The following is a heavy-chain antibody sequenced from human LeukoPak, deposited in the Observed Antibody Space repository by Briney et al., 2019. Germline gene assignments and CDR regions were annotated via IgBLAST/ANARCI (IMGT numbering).Heavy chain of an antibody. CDR2: ISWSSGSK. D-gene: IGHD1-26*01. CDR1: GFTFDDYA. CDR3: ARASGRYFDY. Sequence: GRSLRLSCAASGFTFDDYAMHWVRQAPGKGLEWVSGISWSSGSKAYADSVKGRFTISRDNAKNSLYLQMNSLRAEDTAVYYCARASGRYFDYWGQGTLVTVSS. J-gene: IGHJ4*02. V-gene: IGHV3-9*01.